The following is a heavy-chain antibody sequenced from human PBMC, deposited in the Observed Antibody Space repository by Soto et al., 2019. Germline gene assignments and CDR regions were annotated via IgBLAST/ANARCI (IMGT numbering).Heavy chain of an antibody. CDR1: GGTFSSYA. CDR2: IIPIFGTA. Sequence: ASVKVSCKASGGTFSSYAISWVRQAPGQGLEWMGGIIPIFGTANYAQKFQGRVTITADESTSTAYMELSSLRSGDTAVYYCASIDDSSGYATDAFDIWGQGTMVTVSS. CDR3: ASIDDSSGYATDAFDI. J-gene: IGHJ3*02. V-gene: IGHV1-69*13. D-gene: IGHD3-22*01.